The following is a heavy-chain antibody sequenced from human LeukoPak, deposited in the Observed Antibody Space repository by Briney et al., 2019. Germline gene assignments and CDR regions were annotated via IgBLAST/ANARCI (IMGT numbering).Heavy chain of an antibody. J-gene: IGHJ5*02. CDR3: ARPYYYDSRIDP. CDR1: GGSISSGDYY. Sequence: SETLSLTCTVSGGSISSGDYYWSWIRQPPGKGLEWIGYMYYSGRTYYNPSLKSRATVSVDTSKNQFSLKLSSVTAADTAVYYCARPYYYDSRIDPWGQGTLVTVSS. CDR2: MYYSGRT. D-gene: IGHD3-22*01. V-gene: IGHV4-30-4*01.